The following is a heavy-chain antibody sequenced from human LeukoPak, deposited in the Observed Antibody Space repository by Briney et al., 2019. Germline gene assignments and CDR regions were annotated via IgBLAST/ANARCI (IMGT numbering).Heavy chain of an antibody. CDR1: GFTFSSYA. CDR3: ARDRRTHCSSTSCFNAFDI. V-gene: IGHV3-33*08. CDR2: IWYDGSNK. J-gene: IGHJ3*02. D-gene: IGHD2-2*01. Sequence: QPGGSLRLSCAASGFTFSSYAMSWVRQAPGKGLEWVAIIWYDGSNKYYADSVKGRFTISRDNSKNTMYMQMNSLRAEDTAVYYCARDRRTHCSSTSCFNAFDIWGQGTMVTVSS.